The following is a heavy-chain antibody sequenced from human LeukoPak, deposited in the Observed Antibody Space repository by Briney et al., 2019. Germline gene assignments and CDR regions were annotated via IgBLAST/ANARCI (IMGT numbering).Heavy chain of an antibody. Sequence: EASVNVSCTASGYTFTSYAMNWVRQAPGQGLEWMGWINTNTGNPTYAQGFTGRFVFSLDTSVSTAYLQISSLKAEDTAVYYCARDSSSWLANWFDPWGQGTLVTVSS. D-gene: IGHD6-13*01. V-gene: IGHV7-4-1*02. CDR2: INTNTGNP. CDR1: GYTFTSYA. J-gene: IGHJ5*02. CDR3: ARDSSSWLANWFDP.